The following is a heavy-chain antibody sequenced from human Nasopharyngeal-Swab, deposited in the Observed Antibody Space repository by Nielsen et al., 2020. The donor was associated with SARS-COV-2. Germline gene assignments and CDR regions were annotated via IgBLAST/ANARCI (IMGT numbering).Heavy chain of an antibody. CDR1: GGTFSSYA. D-gene: IGHD3-22*01. V-gene: IGHV1-69*04. CDR3: ARGGREYYYDSSGYYYFDY. CDR2: IIPILGIA. Sequence: SVKVSCKASGGTFSSYAISWVRQAPGQGLEWMGRIIPILGIANYAQKFQGRVTITADKSTSTAYMELSSLRSEDTAVYYCARGGREYYYDSSGYYYFDYWGQGTLVTVPS. J-gene: IGHJ4*02.